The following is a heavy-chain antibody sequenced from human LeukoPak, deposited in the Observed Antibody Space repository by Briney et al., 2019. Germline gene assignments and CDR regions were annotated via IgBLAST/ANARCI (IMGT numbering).Heavy chain of an antibody. CDR3: ARTVPGYPDDYFDY. J-gene: IGHJ4*02. CDR2: MNQDGSAI. CDR1: GFTFSRHW. V-gene: IGHV3-7*01. D-gene: IGHD6-19*01. Sequence: PGGSLRLSCAASGFTFSRHWMSWVRQTPGKGLERVAHMNQDGSAIYYVDSVKGRFTIYRDNAKNSLCLQMTGLTVADTAVYYCARTVPGYPDDYFDYWGQGTLVTVSS.